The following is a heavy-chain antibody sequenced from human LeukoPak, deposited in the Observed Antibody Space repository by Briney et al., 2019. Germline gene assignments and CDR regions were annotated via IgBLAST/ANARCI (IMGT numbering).Heavy chain of an antibody. Sequence: PSETLSLTCTVSGGSISSYYWSWIRQPPGKGLEWIGYIYYSGSTNYNPSLKSRVTISVDTSKNQFSLKLSSVTAADTAVYHCARSYCSGGSCSLYDAFDIWGQGTMVTVSS. J-gene: IGHJ3*02. CDR1: GGSISSYY. V-gene: IGHV4-59*08. D-gene: IGHD2-15*01. CDR2: IYYSGST. CDR3: ARSYCSGGSCSLYDAFDI.